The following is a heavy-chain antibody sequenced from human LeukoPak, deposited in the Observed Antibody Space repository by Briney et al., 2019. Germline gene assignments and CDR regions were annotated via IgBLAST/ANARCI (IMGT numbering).Heavy chain of an antibody. V-gene: IGHV4-34*01. J-gene: IGHJ5*02. CDR3: ARGVTDNWFDP. D-gene: IGHD3-16*01. CDR1: GGSFSGYY. Sequence: SETLSLTCAVYGGSFSGYYWSWIRQPPGKGLEWIGEINHSGSTNYNPSLQSRVTISVDTSKNQFSLKLSSVTAADTAVYYCARGVTDNWFDPWGQGTLVTVSS. CDR2: INHSGST.